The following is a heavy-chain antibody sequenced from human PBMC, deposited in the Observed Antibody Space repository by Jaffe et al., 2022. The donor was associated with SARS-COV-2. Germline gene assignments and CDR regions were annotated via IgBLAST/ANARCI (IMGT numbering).Heavy chain of an antibody. V-gene: IGHV3-33*01. CDR2: IWYDGSNK. CDR1: GFTFSSYG. D-gene: IGHD1-26*01. J-gene: IGHJ4*02. Sequence: QVQLVESGGGVVQPGRSLRLSCAASGFTFSSYGMHWVRQAPGKGLEWVAVIWYDGSNKYYADSVKGRFTISRDNSKNTLYLQMNSLRAEDTAVYYCARGRGDYSGSYYSDLYFDYWGQGTLVTVSS. CDR3: ARGRGDYSGSYYSDLYFDY.